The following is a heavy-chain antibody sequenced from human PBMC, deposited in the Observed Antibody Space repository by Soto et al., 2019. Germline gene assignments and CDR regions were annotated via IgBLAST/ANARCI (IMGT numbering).Heavy chain of an antibody. CDR3: ARGVRTQVTTKEGVFDY. V-gene: IGHV4-34*01. J-gene: IGHJ4*02. D-gene: IGHD4-17*01. Sequence: SETLSLTCAVYGGSFSGYYWSWIRQPPGKGLEWIGEINHSGSTNYNPSLKSRVTISVDTSKNQFSLKLSSVTAADTAVYYCARGVRTQVTTKEGVFDYWGQGYLVTVSS. CDR2: INHSGST. CDR1: GGSFSGYY.